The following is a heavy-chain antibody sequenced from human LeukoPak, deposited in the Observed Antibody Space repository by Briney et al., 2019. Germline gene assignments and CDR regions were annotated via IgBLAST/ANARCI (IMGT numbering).Heavy chain of an antibody. CDR3: ARAALSVWNDGGNYFDY. V-gene: IGHV3-21*01. CDR1: GFTFSSYS. J-gene: IGHJ4*02. Sequence: GGSLRLSCAASGFTFSSYSMNWVRQAPGKGLEWVSSISSSSSYIYYADSVKGRFTISRDNAKNSLYLQMNSLRAEYTAVYYCARAALSVWNDGGNYFDYWGQGTLVTVSS. CDR2: ISSSSSYI. D-gene: IGHD1-1*01.